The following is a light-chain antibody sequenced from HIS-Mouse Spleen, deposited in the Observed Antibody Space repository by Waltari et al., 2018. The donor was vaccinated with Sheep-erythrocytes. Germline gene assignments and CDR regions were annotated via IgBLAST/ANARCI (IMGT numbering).Light chain of an antibody. CDR3: CSYAGSSTPWV. CDR1: SSDVGSYNL. V-gene: IGLV2-23*01. Sequence: QSALTQPASVSGSPGQSITISCTGTSSDVGSYNLVSWYQQHPGKAPKLMIYEGSKRPSGVSNRSSGSKSGNTASLTSSGLQAEDEADYYCCSYAGSSTPWVFGGGTKLTVL. CDR2: EGS. J-gene: IGLJ3*02.